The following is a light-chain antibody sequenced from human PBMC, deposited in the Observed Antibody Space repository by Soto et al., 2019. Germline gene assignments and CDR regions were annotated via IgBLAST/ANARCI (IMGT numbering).Light chain of an antibody. CDR1: HDITNN. V-gene: IGKV1-33*01. CDR2: DAF. CDR3: QQYDNLPYT. Sequence: DIQMTQSPCSLSASVGDIVTITCQASHDITNNLNWYQQKPGEPPKLLIYDAFQLETGVPSRFSGSGSGTDFTFTISSLQPEDIATYYCQQYDNLPYTFGQGNKLQIK. J-gene: IGKJ2*01.